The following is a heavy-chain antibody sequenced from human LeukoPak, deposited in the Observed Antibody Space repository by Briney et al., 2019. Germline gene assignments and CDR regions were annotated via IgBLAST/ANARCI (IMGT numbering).Heavy chain of an antibody. CDR1: GGSISSGGYY. J-gene: IGHJ3*02. CDR2: IYYSGST. CDR3: ARLGQTEAFDI. Sequence: SETLSLTCTVSGGSISSGGYYWSWIRQPPGKGLEWIGYIYYSGSTNYNPSLKSRVTISVDTSKNQFSLKLSSVTAADTAVYYCARLGQTEAFDIWGQGTMVTVSS. V-gene: IGHV4-61*08. D-gene: IGHD7-27*01.